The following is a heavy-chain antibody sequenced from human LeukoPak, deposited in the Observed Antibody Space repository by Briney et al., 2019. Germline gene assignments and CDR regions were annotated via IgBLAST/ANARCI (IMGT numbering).Heavy chain of an antibody. CDR3: ARQISGSYVFDY. CDR2: IIPIFGTA. J-gene: IGHJ4*02. CDR1: GGTFSSYA. Sequence: SVKISCKASGGTFSSYAISWVRQAPGQGLEWMGGIIPIFGTANYAQKFQGRVTITADESTSTAYMELSSLRSEDTAVYYCARQISGSYVFDYWGQGTLVTVSS. V-gene: IGHV1-69*13. D-gene: IGHD1-26*01.